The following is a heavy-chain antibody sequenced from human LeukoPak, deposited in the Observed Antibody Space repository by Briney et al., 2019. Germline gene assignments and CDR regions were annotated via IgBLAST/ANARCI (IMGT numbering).Heavy chain of an antibody. CDR1: GGSFSGYY. CDR3: ARQYSGSYTNWFDP. J-gene: IGHJ5*02. CDR2: INHSGST. V-gene: IGHV4-34*01. Sequence: PSETLSLTCAVYGGSFSGYYWSWIRRPPGKGLEWIGEINHSGSTNYNPSLKSRVTISVDTSKNQFSLKLSSATAADTAVYYCARQYSGSYTNWFDPWGQGTLVTVSS. D-gene: IGHD1-26*01.